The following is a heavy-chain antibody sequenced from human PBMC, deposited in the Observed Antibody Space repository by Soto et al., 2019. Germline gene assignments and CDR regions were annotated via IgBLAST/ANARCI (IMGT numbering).Heavy chain of an antibody. CDR2: ISYDGSHQ. CDR3: AKDPKCCTIGSHFLDNWFDP. D-gene: IGHD2-8*01. Sequence: PGGSLRLSCAASGFTVSNYGMQWVRQTPGKGLELVAVISYDGSHQFYTDSVKGRFTISRDNSKNTLYLQMNSLKTEDTAMYYCAKDPKCCTIGSHFLDNWFDPWGQGTLVTVSS. J-gene: IGHJ5*02. CDR1: GFTVSNYG. V-gene: IGHV3-30*18.